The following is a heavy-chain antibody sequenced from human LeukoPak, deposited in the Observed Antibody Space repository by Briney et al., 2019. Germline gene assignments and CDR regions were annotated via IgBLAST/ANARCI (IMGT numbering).Heavy chain of an antibody. CDR3: ARSAGWWSLDY. CDR1: GDSISSRNW. CDR2: ISHGGST. D-gene: IGHD2-8*02. J-gene: IGHJ4*02. Sequence: SSETLSLTCAVSGDSISSRNWWNWVRQPPGKGLDWIGEISHGGSTKYNPSLKNRVTTSKDNSKNEFSLKLNSVTAADTAVYYCARSAGWWSLDYWGQGALVTVS. V-gene: IGHV4-4*02.